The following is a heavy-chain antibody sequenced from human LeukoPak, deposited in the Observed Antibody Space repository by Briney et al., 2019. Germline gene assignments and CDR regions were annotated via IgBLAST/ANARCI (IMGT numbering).Heavy chain of an antibody. CDR2: INSSGST. Sequence: SETLSLTCTVSGGSISSGSYYWSWIRQPPGKGLEWIGRINSSGSTNYNPSLKSRVTISVDTSKNQFSLKLTSVTAADTALYYCVREVWSHNCFDPWGQGALVTVSS. CDR3: VREVWSHNCFDP. V-gene: IGHV4-61*02. CDR1: GGSISSGSYY. D-gene: IGHD2-21*01. J-gene: IGHJ5*02.